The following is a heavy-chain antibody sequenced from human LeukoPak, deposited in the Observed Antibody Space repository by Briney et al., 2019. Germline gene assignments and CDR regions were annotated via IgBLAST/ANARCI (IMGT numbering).Heavy chain of an antibody. J-gene: IGHJ4*02. CDR2: IYYSGST. CDR1: VGSISSYY. Sequence: PSETLSLTCTVSVGSISSYYWSWLRQPPGKGLEGIGYIYYSGSTDYNPSLKSRVTISVDTSKNQFSLKLSSVTAADTAVYYCARRAYGDSPNDYWGQGTLVTVSS. D-gene: IGHD4-17*01. V-gene: IGHV4-59*08. CDR3: ARRAYGDSPNDY.